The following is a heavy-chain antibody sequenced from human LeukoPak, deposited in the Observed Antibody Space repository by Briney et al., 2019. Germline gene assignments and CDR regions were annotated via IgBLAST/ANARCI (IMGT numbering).Heavy chain of an antibody. V-gene: IGHV3-23*01. D-gene: IGHD3-10*01. CDR1: GITFSNNA. CDR3: AKDLRSLYESGNYGWFDP. Sequence: GGSLRLSCADSGITFSNNAMSWVRQAPGKGPEWVSSISISGDSTYYADSVKGRFTISRDNSKNTLSLQMNSLRAEDTAVYYCAKDLRSLYESGNYGWFDPWGQGALVTVSS. J-gene: IGHJ5*02. CDR2: ISISGDST.